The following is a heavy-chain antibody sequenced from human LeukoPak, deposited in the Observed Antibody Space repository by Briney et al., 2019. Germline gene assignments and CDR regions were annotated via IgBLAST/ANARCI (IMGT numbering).Heavy chain of an antibody. CDR1: GFTFSSYG. Sequence: GGSLRLSCAASGFTFSSYGMHWVRQAPGKGLEWVAVISYDGSNKYYADSVKGRFTISRDNSKNTLYLQMNSLRAEDTAVYYCAKDAGYSSAMDVTHYYYYGMDVWGQGTTVTVSS. V-gene: IGHV3-30*18. CDR2: ISYDGSNK. J-gene: IGHJ6*02. D-gene: IGHD6-19*01. CDR3: AKDAGYSSAMDVTHYYYYGMDV.